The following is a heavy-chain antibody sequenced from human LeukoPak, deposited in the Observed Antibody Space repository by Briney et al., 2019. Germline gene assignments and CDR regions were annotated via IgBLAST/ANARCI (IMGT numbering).Heavy chain of an antibody. D-gene: IGHD3-22*01. Sequence: GGSLRLSCAASGFTFSSYWMSWVRQAPGKGLEWVANIKQDGSEKYYVDSVKGRFTISRDNAKNSLYLQMNSLRDEDTAGYYCARDLIPYYYDSSGALDYYYYYMDVWGKGTTVTVSS. CDR3: ARDLIPYYYDSSGALDYYYYYMDV. J-gene: IGHJ6*03. CDR2: IKQDGSEK. V-gene: IGHV3-7*01. CDR1: GFTFSSYW.